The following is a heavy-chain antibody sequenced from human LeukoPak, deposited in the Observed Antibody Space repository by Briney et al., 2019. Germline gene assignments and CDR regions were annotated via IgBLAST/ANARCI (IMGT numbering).Heavy chain of an antibody. Sequence: PGGSLRLSCGASGFTFSSYAMSWVRQAPGKGLEWVSAITGSGDSTYHANSVKGRFTISRDNSKNTLYLQMNSLRAEDTAIYYCARRLVGATGFDCWGQGTLVTVSS. CDR1: GFTFSSYA. D-gene: IGHD1-26*01. V-gene: IGHV3-23*01. CDR3: ARRLVGATGFDC. J-gene: IGHJ4*02. CDR2: ITGSGDST.